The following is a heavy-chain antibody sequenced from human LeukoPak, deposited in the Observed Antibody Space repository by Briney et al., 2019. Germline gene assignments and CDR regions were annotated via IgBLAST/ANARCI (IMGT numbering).Heavy chain of an antibody. CDR2: IYSGGST. Sequence: GTSLRLSCAASGFTVNSNYMSWVRQAPGKGLEWVSIIYSGGSTYYADSVKGRFTISRDNSKNTLYLQMNSLRAEDTAVYYCASARTVTTRGLDFWGQGTLVTVSS. J-gene: IGHJ4*02. V-gene: IGHV3-53*01. CDR1: GFTVNSNY. CDR3: ASARTVTTRGLDF. D-gene: IGHD4-17*01.